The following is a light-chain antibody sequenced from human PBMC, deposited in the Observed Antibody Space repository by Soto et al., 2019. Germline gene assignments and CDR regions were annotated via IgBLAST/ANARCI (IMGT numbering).Light chain of an antibody. J-gene: IGKJ1*01. CDR2: KAS. CDR3: QHYSSVWA. CDR1: QYISSY. V-gene: IGKV1-5*03. Sequence: DIHITHSPSSLSSSLVDRVTITCRTRQYISSYLNWYQQKPGKAPKLLIYKASTLKSGVPSRFSGSGSGTEFTLTISCLPTDDFATYYCQHYSSVWAFGQGTEVDIK.